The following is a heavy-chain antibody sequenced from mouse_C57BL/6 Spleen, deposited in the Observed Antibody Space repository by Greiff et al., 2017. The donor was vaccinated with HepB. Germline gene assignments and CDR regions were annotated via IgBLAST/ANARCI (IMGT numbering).Heavy chain of an antibody. D-gene: IGHD2-3*01. CDR1: GFTFSDYG. CDR2: ISSGSSTI. Sequence: EVKLMESGGGLVKPGGSLKLSCAASGFTFSDYGMHWVRQAPEKGLEWVAYISSGSSTIYYADTVKGRFTISRDNAKNTLFLQMTSLRSEDTAMYYCARGRIYDGYYGFFDYWGQGTTLTVSS. V-gene: IGHV5-17*01. J-gene: IGHJ2*01. CDR3: ARGRIYDGYYGFFDY.